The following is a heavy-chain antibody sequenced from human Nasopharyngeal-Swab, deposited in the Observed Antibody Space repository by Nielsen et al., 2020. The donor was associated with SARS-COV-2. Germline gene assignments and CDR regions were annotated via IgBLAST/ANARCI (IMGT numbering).Heavy chain of an antibody. V-gene: IGHV5-51*01. CDR1: GYSFTSYW. J-gene: IGHJ4*02. CDR2: IYPGDSDT. CDR3: ARLTTVTPDYFDY. Sequence: GGSLRLSCKGSGYSFTSYWIGWVRQMPGKGLEWMGIIYPGDSDTRYSPSFQGQVTISADKSISTADLQWSSLKASDPAMYYCARLTTVTPDYFDYWGQGTLVTVSS. D-gene: IGHD4-17*01.